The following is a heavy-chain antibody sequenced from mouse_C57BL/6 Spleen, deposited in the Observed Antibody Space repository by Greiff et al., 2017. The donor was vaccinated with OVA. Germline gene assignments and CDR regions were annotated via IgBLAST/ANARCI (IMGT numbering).Heavy chain of an antibody. V-gene: IGHV1-15*01. CDR2: IDPETGGT. CDR1: GYTFTDYE. D-gene: IGHD1-1*01. CDR3: TRITTVGY. Sequence: QVHVKQSGAELVRPGASVTLSCKASGYTFTDYEMHWVKQTPVHGLEWIGAIDPETGGTAYNQKFKGKAILTADKSSSTAYMELRSLTSEDSAVYYCTRITTVGYWGQGTSVTVSS. J-gene: IGHJ4*01.